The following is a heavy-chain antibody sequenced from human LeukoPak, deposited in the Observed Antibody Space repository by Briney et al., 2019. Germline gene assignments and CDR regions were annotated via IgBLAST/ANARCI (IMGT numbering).Heavy chain of an antibody. J-gene: IGHJ4*02. CDR3: AKAPAFIVGATTVDY. CDR1: GFTFSSYA. D-gene: IGHD1-26*01. CDR2: ISGSGGST. V-gene: IGHV3-23*01. Sequence: GGSLRLSCAASGFTFSSYAMSWVCQAPGKGLEWVSAISGSGGSTYYADSVKGRFTISRDNSKNTLYLQMNSLRAEDTAVYYCAKAPAFIVGATTVDYWGQGTLVTVSS.